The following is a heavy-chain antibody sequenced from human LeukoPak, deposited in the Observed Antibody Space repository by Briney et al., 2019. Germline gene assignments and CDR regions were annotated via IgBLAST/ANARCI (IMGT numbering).Heavy chain of an antibody. CDR2: ISVYNVNK. D-gene: IGHD1-20*01. CDR3: ARVLSGTTALDY. Sequence: ASVKDSCKASGYTFTSYGISWLRPPPGQGLEWMGWISVYNVNKNYAQKFQGRVTMTTDTSTSTAYMELRSLRSDDTAVYYCARVLSGTTALDYWRQGTLVSVSS. J-gene: IGHJ4*02. V-gene: IGHV1-18*01. CDR1: GYTFTSYG.